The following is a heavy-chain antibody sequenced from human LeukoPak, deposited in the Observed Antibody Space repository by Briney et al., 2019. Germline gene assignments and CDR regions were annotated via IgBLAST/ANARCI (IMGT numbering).Heavy chain of an antibody. Sequence: PSETLSLTCTVSGGSISSYYWSWIRQPPGKGLELIGYIYYSGSTNYNPSLKSRVTISVDASKDQFSLKLSSVTAADTAVYSCARGRRVEADYYGSGIKRVSYYYYGMDVWGQGTTVTVSS. CDR3: ARGRRVEADYYGSGIKRVSYYYYGMDV. CDR2: IYYSGST. D-gene: IGHD3-10*01. V-gene: IGHV4-59*12. CDR1: GGSISSYY. J-gene: IGHJ6*02.